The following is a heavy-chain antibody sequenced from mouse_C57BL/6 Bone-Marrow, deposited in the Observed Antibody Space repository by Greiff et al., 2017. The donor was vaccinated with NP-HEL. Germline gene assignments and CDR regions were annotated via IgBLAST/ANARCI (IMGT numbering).Heavy chain of an antibody. V-gene: IGHV1-82*01. Sequence: QVHVKQSGPELVKPGTSVKISCKASGYAFSSSWMNWVKQRPGKGLEWIGRIYPGDGDTNYNGKFKGKATLTADKSSSTAYMQLSSLTSEDSAVYFCASPNYYGSSRYYFDYWGQGTTLTVSS. D-gene: IGHD1-1*01. CDR1: GYAFSSSW. CDR3: ASPNYYGSSRYYFDY. J-gene: IGHJ2*01. CDR2: IYPGDGDT.